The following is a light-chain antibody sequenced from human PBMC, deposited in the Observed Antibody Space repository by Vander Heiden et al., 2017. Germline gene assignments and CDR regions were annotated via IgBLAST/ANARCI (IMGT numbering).Light chain of an antibody. CDR2: AAS. CDR1: QSIDNF. CDR3: QQSYSSPRIT. V-gene: IGKV1-39*01. J-gene: IGKJ5*01. Sequence: DNQMTQSPSSLSASVGDRVTITCRASQSIDNFLNWYQQKPGKAPKLLIYAASKLESWVPSRFSGSGSGTHFSLTISSLQPEDSATYFCQQSYSSPRITFGLGTRLEIE.